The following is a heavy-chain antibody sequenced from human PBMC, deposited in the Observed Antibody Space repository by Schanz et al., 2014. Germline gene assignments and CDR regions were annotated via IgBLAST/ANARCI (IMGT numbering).Heavy chain of an antibody. CDR1: GFSFSDYY. V-gene: IGHV3-11*03. D-gene: IGHD1-26*01. CDR2: INTGSNYI. CDR3: ARNRGSGGQNWYFDL. J-gene: IGHJ2*01. Sequence: QVHLLESGGGLVEPGGSLRLSCAASGFSFSDYYMSWIRQAPGKGLEWISFINTGSNYINYADSVKGRFTISRDNTKNPLFLQLNSQRADDTAVYYCARNRGSGGQNWYFDLWGRGTLVTVSS.